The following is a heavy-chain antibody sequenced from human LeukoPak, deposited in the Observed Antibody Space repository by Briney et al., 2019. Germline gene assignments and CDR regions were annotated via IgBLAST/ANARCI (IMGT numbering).Heavy chain of an antibody. J-gene: IGHJ4*02. Sequence: SETLSLTCTVSGVSISSTTYHWGWVRPPPGKGLEWIGNIYYSGTPYYNPSIRSRVTISVETYKNQFSLNLSSVTAADTAVYYCARGFQWRDSWGQGTLVTVSS. V-gene: IGHV4-39*01. D-gene: IGHD6-19*01. CDR3: ARGFQWRDS. CDR1: GVSISSTTYH. CDR2: IYYSGTP.